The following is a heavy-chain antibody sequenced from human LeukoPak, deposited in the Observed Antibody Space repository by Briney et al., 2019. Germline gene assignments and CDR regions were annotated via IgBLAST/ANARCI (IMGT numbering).Heavy chain of an antibody. Sequence: HPGRSLRLSCAASGFTFSSYGMHWVRQAPGKGLEWVAVISYDGSNKYYADSVKGRFTISRDNSKNTLYLQMNSLRAEDTAVYYCAKVVRGVIGYWGQGTLVTVSS. D-gene: IGHD3-10*01. CDR1: GFTFSSYG. CDR2: ISYDGSNK. V-gene: IGHV3-30*18. J-gene: IGHJ4*02. CDR3: AKVVRGVIGY.